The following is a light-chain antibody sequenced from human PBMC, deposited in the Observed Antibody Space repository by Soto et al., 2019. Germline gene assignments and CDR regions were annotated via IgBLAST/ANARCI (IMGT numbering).Light chain of an antibody. CDR1: TGAVTSGHH. Sequence: QAVVTQESSLTVSPGGTVTLTCASSTGAVTSGHHPHWLQQKPGQAPRTVIYSTDNKQDSTPARFSGSLLGGKAALTVSGVQPEDEAEYYCLFYYGGAQPHGVFGGGTK. CDR2: STD. J-gene: IGLJ2*01. CDR3: LFYYGGAQPHGV. V-gene: IGLV7-43*01.